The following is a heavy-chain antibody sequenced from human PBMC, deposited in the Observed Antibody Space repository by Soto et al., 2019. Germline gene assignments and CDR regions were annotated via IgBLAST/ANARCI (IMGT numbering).Heavy chain of an antibody. Sequence: SETLSLTCTVSGGSISSYYWSWIRQPPGKGLERIGYIYYSGSTNYNPSLKSRVTISVDTSKNQFSLKLSSVTAADTPVYYCAGHGSWTSYYYYVMDFWGQGTKVTVS. CDR1: GGSISSYY. D-gene: IGHD1-26*01. CDR3: AGHGSWTSYYYYVMDF. CDR2: IYYSGST. V-gene: IGHV4-59*08. J-gene: IGHJ6*02.